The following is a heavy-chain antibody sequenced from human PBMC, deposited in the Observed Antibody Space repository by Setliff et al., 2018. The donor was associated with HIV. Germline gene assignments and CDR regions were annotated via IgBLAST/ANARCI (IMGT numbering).Heavy chain of an antibody. J-gene: IGHJ4*02. V-gene: IGHV1-2*02. D-gene: IGHD3-10*02. CDR2: IHPNRGGT. CDR1: GYPFTSYG. CDR3: ARVFGVRQAFDN. Sequence: AASVKVSCKASGYPFTSYGICWVRQAPGQGLEWMGWIHPNRGGTNYAQKFQGRVTMTRDTSITTAYMELSRLSSDDTAVYYCARVFGVRQAFDNWGQGTLVTVSS.